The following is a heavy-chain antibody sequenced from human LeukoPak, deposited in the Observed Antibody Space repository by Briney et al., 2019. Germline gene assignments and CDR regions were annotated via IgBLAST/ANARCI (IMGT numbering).Heavy chain of an antibody. CDR2: IYHSGST. J-gene: IGHJ4*02. D-gene: IGHD6-6*01. CDR3: ARDREYLDY. V-gene: IGHV4-38-2*02. CDR1: GYSISSGYY. Sequence: SETLSLTCTVSGYSISSGYYWGWIRQSPGKGLEWIGSIYHSGSTYYNPSLKSRVTISVDTSKNQFSLKLSSVTAADTAVYYCARDREYLDYWGQGTLVTVSS.